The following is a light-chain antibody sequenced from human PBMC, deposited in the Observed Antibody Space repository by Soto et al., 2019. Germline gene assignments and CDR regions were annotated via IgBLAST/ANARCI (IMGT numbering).Light chain of an antibody. CDR2: RNN. Sequence: QSVLTQXPSASGTPGQRVTISCSGSSSNIGSNYVYWYQQLPGTAPKLLIYRNNQRPSGVPDRFSGSKSGTSASLAISGLRSEDEADYYCAAWDDSLSAFYVFGTGTKVTVL. CDR1: SSNIGSNY. CDR3: AAWDDSLSAFYV. J-gene: IGLJ1*01. V-gene: IGLV1-47*01.